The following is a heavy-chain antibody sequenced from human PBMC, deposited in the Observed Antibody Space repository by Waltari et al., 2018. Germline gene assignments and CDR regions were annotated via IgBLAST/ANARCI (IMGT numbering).Heavy chain of an antibody. Sequence: EVQLLESGGGLVQPGGSLRLSCAASGFTFSSYAMSWVRQAPGKGLEWVSVIYSGGSSTYYANTGKGRLTISRDNSKNTLYLQMNSLRAEETAVYYCAKGQTLYSSGWAAEYFQHWGQGTLVTVSS. J-gene: IGHJ1*01. V-gene: IGHV3-23*03. CDR3: AKGQTLYSSGWAAEYFQH. CDR2: IYSGGSST. D-gene: IGHD6-19*01. CDR1: GFTFSSYA.